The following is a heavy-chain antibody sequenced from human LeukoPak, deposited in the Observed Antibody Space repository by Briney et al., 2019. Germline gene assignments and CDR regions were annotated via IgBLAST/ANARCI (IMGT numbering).Heavy chain of an antibody. V-gene: IGHV3-48*01. D-gene: IGHD3-10*01. Sequence: PGGSLRLSCAASGFTFSYYSMTWVRQAPGKGLEWVSYIDSSSATTYYADSVKGRFIISRDNAKNSLFLQINSLRSEDTAVYYCATDVIMVRGQLGVFDIWGQGTMVTVSS. J-gene: IGHJ3*02. CDR2: IDSSSATT. CDR3: ATDVIMVRGQLGVFDI. CDR1: GFTFSYYS.